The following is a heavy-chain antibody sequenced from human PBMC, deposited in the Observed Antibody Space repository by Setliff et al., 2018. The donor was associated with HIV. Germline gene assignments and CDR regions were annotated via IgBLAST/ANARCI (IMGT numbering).Heavy chain of an antibody. V-gene: IGHV5-51*01. J-gene: IGHJ2*01. CDR1: EYRFTNYW. D-gene: IGHD2-8*02. CDR2: TYPGDSDT. CDR3: ARHGTYFTSASYQRPPPGGFDL. Sequence: PGESLKISCKGSEYRFTNYWIGWVRQMPGKGLEWMGITYPGDSDTRYSPSFQGQVTISADGSISTVYLQWSSLKASDTAMYYCARHGTYFTSASYQRPPPGGFDLWGRGTLVTVSS.